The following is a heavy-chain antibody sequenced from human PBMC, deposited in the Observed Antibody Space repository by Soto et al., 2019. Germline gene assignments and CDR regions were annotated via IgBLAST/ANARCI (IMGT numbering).Heavy chain of an antibody. Sequence: GGSLRLSCAASGFTFSSYGMHWVRQAPGKGLEWVAVIWYDGSNKYYADSVKGRFTISRDNSKNTLYLQMNSLRAEDTAVYYCARDDLSSGFDYWGQGTLVTVSS. CDR3: ARDDLSSGFDY. CDR1: GFTFSSYG. CDR2: IWYDGSNK. V-gene: IGHV3-33*01. D-gene: IGHD3-10*01. J-gene: IGHJ4*02.